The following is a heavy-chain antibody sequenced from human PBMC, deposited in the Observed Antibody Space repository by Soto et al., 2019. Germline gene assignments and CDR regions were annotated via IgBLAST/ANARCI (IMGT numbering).Heavy chain of an antibody. D-gene: IGHD6-19*01. Sequence: PGGSLRLSCAASGFTFSSYGMHWVRQAPGKGLEWVAVISYDGNNKYYADSVKGRFTISRDNSKNTLYLQMNSLRAEDTAVYYCAKDLAGTFDYWGQGTLVTVSS. CDR1: GFTFSSYG. CDR2: ISYDGNNK. J-gene: IGHJ4*02. V-gene: IGHV3-30*18. CDR3: AKDLAGTFDY.